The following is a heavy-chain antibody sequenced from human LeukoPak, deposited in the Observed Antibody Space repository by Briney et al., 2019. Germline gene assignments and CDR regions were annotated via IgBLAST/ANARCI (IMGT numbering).Heavy chain of an antibody. Sequence: SETLSLTCTVSGGSISSYYWSWIRQPPGKGLEWIGYIYYSGSTNYNPSLKSRVTISVDTSENQFSLKLSSVTAADTAVYYCARDSAFLAFDYWGQGTLVTVSS. V-gene: IGHV4-59*01. CDR1: GGSISSYY. J-gene: IGHJ4*02. CDR3: ARDSAFLAFDY. CDR2: IYYSGST. D-gene: IGHD2/OR15-2a*01.